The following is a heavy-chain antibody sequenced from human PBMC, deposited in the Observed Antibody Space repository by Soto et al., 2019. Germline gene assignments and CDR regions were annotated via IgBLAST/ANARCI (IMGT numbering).Heavy chain of an antibody. V-gene: IGHV4-39*01. D-gene: IGHD3-9*01. J-gene: IGHJ6*03. CDR1: GGSISSSIYY. CDR2: IYYSGST. CDR3: ARHLYYDILTGYYPVAYYYYYYYMDV. Sequence: SETLSLTCTVSGGSISSSIYYWGWIRQPPGKGKEWIGSIYYSGSTHYKPSLKSRVTISVDTSKNQFSLKLSSVTAADTAVYYCARHLYYDILTGYYPVAYYYYYYYMDVWGKGTTVT.